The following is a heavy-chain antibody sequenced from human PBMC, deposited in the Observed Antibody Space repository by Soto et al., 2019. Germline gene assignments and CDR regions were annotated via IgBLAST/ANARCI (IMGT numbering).Heavy chain of an antibody. J-gene: IGHJ4*02. CDR3: ARCTGGNCKYDH. Sequence: QVQLVESGGGLVKPGGSLRLSCAASGFTFIDFYMSWIRQSPGKGLEWVSDISSRGNYTDYTDSVKRRFTISRDNATNSVYLQMDGLRAADTYIYYCARCTGGNCKYDHWGQGTLVTVSS. V-gene: IGHV3-11*05. CDR2: ISSRGNYT. D-gene: IGHD2-15*01. CDR1: GFTFIDFY.